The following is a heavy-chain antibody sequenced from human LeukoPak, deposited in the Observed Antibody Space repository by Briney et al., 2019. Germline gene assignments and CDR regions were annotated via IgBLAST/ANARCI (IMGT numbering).Heavy chain of an antibody. D-gene: IGHD1-14*01. J-gene: IGHJ6*03. Sequence: SETLSLTCAVYGGSFSGYYWSWIRQPPGKGLEWIGEINHSGSTNYNPSLKGRVTISVDTSKNQFSLKLSSVTAADTAVYYCARGRKPNNYYYYYYMDVWGKGTTVTVSS. CDR3: ARGRKPNNYYYYYYMDV. CDR2: INHSGST. V-gene: IGHV4-34*01. CDR1: GGSFSGYY.